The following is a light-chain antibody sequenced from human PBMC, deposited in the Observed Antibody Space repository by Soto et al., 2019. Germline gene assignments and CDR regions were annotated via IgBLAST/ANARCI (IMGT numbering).Light chain of an antibody. J-gene: IGKJ1*01. CDR1: QSVSSN. Sequence: EIVMTQSPATLSVSPGERATLSCRAGQSVSSNLAWYQQKPGQAPRLLIYRASTRATAFPARFSGSGSGTEFTLTISSLQSEDFAVYYCQQYNNWPWTFGQGAKVEI. CDR3: QQYNNWPWT. V-gene: IGKV3-15*01. CDR2: RAS.